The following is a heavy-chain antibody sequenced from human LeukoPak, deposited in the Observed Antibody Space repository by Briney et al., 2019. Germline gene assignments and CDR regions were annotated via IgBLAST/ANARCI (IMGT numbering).Heavy chain of an antibody. D-gene: IGHD6-13*01. CDR1: GFTFSTCW. V-gene: IGHV3-7*04. Sequence: GGSLRLSCAASGFTFSTCWMSWVRQAPGKGLEWGAIIKGDGSEKAYVDSVKGRFSISRDNAENSLYLQMSSLRAEDTAVYYCAKDWGYGEAGIDFWGQGTLVTVSS. J-gene: IGHJ4*02. CDR2: IKGDGSEK. CDR3: AKDWGYGEAGIDF.